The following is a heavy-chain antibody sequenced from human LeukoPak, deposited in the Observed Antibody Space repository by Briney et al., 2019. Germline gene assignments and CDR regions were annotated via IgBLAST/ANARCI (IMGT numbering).Heavy chain of an antibody. D-gene: IGHD3-3*01. Sequence: PGGSLRLSCAVSGFTFSSYWMSWVRQAPGKGLEWVANMNQDGSEKYYVDSVKGRFTISRDNAKNSLYLQMNNLRAEDTAVYYCAKGFWSPGDYWGQGTLVTVSS. J-gene: IGHJ4*02. CDR3: AKGFWSPGDY. CDR2: MNQDGSEK. CDR1: GFTFSSYW. V-gene: IGHV3-7*01.